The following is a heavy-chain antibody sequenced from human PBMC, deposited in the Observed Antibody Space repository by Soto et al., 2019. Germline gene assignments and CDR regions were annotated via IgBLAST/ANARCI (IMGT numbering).Heavy chain of an antibody. J-gene: IGHJ6*02. CDR1: GGSFSGYY. V-gene: IGHV4-34*01. CDR2: INHSGMA. Sequence: PSETLSLTCAVYGGSFSGYYCTCRRQTQGKGLGWNGEINHSGMAIYNPSFKSGVTISVDTSKNQFSLKLSSMTAADPAVYYCAWEYSSSPYYYYGMDVWGQGTTVTVSS. CDR3: AWEYSSSPYYYYGMDV. D-gene: IGHD6-6*01.